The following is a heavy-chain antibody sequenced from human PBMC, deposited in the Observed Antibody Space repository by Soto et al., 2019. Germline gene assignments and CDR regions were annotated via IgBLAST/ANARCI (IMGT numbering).Heavy chain of an antibody. Sequence: GGSLRLSCSASGFPFRYYAMNWDRQAPGKGLQWVAGVSGAGGKTDYADSVEGRFTISRDNSKNILYLQMDSLRADDTAVYYCAKESVWYGSQYFHHWGQGTLVTVSS. CDR3: AKESVWYGSQYFHH. J-gene: IGHJ1*01. D-gene: IGHD1-26*01. CDR2: VSGAGGKT. V-gene: IGHV3-23*01. CDR1: GFPFRYYA.